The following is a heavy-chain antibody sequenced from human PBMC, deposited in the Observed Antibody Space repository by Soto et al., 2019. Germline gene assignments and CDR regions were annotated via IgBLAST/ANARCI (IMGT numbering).Heavy chain of an antibody. V-gene: IGHV4-31*03. CDR1: GYSITAGGYY. J-gene: IGHJ5*02. CDR3: ARMYSSGSGWFHP. D-gene: IGHD6-19*01. Sequence: SETLSLTCFVSGYSITAGGYYWSWIRHHPGKGLEWIGSFYSSGSIIYNPSLRSRVSISGDTSSNQFSTSLTSVTAADTARYYCARMYSSGSGWFHPWGQGTLVTVPQ. CDR2: FYSSGSI.